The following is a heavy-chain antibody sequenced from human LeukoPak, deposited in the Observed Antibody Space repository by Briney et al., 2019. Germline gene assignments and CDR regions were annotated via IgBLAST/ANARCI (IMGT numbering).Heavy chain of an antibody. J-gene: IGHJ4*02. CDR1: GGSFSGYY. CDR3: ATAFGGSSTSGGFDY. CDR2: INHSGST. D-gene: IGHD2-2*01. V-gene: IGHV4-34*01. Sequence: PSETLSLTCAVYGGSFSGYYWSGIRQPPGKGLEWIGEINHSGSTNYNPSLKSRVPISVDPSKNPFSLKLRSVTAADTAVYYCATAFGGSSTSGGFDYWGQGTLVTVSS.